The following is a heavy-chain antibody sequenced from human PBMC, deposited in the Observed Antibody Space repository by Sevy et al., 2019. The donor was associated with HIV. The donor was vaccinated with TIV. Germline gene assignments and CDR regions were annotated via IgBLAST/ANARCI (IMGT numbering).Heavy chain of an antibody. CDR3: ARDGSSSWYFMSSLNYFDY. J-gene: IGHJ4*02. V-gene: IGHV3-30-3*01. D-gene: IGHD6-13*01. CDR2: ISYDGSNK. Sequence: GGSLRLSCAASGFTFSSYAMHWVRQAPGKGLEWVAVISYDGSNKYYADSVKGRFTISRDNSKNTLYLQMNSLRAEDTAVYYCARDGSSSWYFMSSLNYFDYWGQGTLVTVSS. CDR1: GFTFSSYA.